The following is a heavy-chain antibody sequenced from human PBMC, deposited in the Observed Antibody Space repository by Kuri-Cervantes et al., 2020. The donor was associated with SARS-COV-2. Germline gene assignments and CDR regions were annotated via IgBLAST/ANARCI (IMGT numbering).Heavy chain of an antibody. CDR1: GFTFSSFW. CDR2: INSDGSST. V-gene: IGHV3-74*01. J-gene: IGHJ5*02. Sequence: GSLRLSCAASGFTFSSFWMHWVRQAPGKGLVWVSRINSDGSSTIYADSVKGRFTISRDNAKNTLYLQMNSLRAEDTAVYYCARDRLRYCSSTSCYGWFDPWGQGTMVTVSS. CDR3: ARDRLRYCSSTSCYGWFDP. D-gene: IGHD2-2*01.